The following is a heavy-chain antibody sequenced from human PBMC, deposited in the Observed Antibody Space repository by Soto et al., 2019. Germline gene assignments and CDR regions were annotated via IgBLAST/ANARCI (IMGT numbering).Heavy chain of an antibody. CDR3: ARDRRLLWFGEYRRGVGWFDP. CDR2: ISSSSSYI. Sequence: EVQLVESGGGLVKPGGSLRLSCAASGFTCSSYSMNWVRQAPGKGLEWVSSISSSSSYIYYADSVKGRFTISRDNAKNSLYLQMNSLRAEDTAVYYCARDRRLLWFGEYRRGVGWFDPWGQGTLVTVSS. J-gene: IGHJ5*02. V-gene: IGHV3-21*01. CDR1: GFTCSSYS. D-gene: IGHD3-10*01.